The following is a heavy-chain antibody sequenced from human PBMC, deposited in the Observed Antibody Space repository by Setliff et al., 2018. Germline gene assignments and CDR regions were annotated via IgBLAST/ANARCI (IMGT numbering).Heavy chain of an antibody. V-gene: IGHV3-23*01. D-gene: IGHD4-17*01. CDR2: IRGGGGGT. CDR3: AKDPNGDYVGAFDS. J-gene: IGHJ5*01. CDR1: GLAFSSYA. Sequence: PGGSLRLSCAASGLAFSSYAMTWVRQAPGKGLEWISAIRGGGGGTLYADSVKGRFTISRDNSQNTLYLQMNSLRVEDTAVYYCAKDPNGDYVGAFDSWGHGTLVTAPQ.